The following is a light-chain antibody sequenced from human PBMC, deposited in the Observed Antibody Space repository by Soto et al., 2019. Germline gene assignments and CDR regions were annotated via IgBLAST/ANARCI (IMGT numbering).Light chain of an antibody. V-gene: IGKV3-20*01. J-gene: IGKJ2*01. CDR3: QLYGSSPPRYT. CDR2: AAS. Sequence: EIELTQSPGTLYLSPGERATLSCRASQSVSSNYLAWYQQKRGQAPRLLIYAASASATGIPDRFSGSGSGTDFTLTISRLEPEDFAVYFCQLYGSSPPRYTFGQGTKLEIK. CDR1: QSVSSNY.